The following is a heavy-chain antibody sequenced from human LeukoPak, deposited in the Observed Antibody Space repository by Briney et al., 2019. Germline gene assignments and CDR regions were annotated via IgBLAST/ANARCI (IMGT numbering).Heavy chain of an antibody. D-gene: IGHD6-6*01. CDR1: GFTFSSYA. V-gene: IGHV3-23*01. J-gene: IGHJ6*03. Sequence: GGSLRLSCAASGFTFSSYAMSWVRQAPGKGLEWVSAISGSGGSTYYADSVKGRFTISRDNSKNTLYLQMNSLRAEDTAVYYCARDRVAARQWGYYYYMDXXXXGTTVTVSS. CDR2: ISGSGGST. CDR3: ARDRVAARQWGYYYYMDX.